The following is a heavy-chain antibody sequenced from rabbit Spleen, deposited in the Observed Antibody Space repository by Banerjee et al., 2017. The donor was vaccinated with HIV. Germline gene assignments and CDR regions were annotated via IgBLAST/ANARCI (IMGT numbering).Heavy chain of an antibody. J-gene: IGHJ6*01. V-gene: IGHV1S45*01. D-gene: IGHD1-1*01. CDR3: ARDTSSSFSSYGMDL. CDR1: GVSFSGSSY. Sequence: QEQLVESGGGLVQPEGSLTLTCKASGVSFSGSSYMCWVCQAPGKGLEWIACIDAGSSGFTYFASWAKGRFTISKTSSTTVTLQMTSLTAADTATYFCARDTSSSFSSYGMDLWGPGTLVTVS. CDR2: IDAGSSGFT.